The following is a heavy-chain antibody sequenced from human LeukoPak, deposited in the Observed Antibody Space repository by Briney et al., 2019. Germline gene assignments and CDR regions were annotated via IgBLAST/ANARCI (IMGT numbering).Heavy chain of an antibody. CDR2: ISYSGST. J-gene: IGHJ5*02. CDR3: ARFEDNWSPGP. D-gene: IGHD1-20*01. Sequence: SETLSLTCAVYGGSFSGYYWSWIRQSPGKRLEWLGYISYSGSTNYNPSLKSRVTLSVDTSKNQFSLELSSVTAADTAVYYCARFEDNWSPGPWGQGTLVTVSS. V-gene: IGHV4-59*01. CDR1: GGSFSGYY.